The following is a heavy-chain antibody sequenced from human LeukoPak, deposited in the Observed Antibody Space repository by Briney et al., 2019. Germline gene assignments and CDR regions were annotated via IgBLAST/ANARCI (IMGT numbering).Heavy chain of an antibody. Sequence: SETLSLTCAVYGGSFSGYYWTWIRQPPGKGLEWIGEIHPSGSTHYNPSLESRFIISLDTSKNHLSLRLSSVTAADTALYYCSRGLDSSKSGHDWGQGTLVTVSS. J-gene: IGHJ4*02. D-gene: IGHD3/OR15-3a*01. CDR1: GGSFSGYY. CDR3: SRGLDSSKSGHD. CDR2: IHPSGST. V-gene: IGHV4-34*01.